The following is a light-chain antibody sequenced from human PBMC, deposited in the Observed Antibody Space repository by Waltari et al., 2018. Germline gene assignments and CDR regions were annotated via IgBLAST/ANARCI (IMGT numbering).Light chain of an antibody. CDR3: QQYYSIPLT. J-gene: IGKJ3*01. Sequence: DIVMTQSPDSLAVSLGERATINCKSSQSVLYSSNNKNYLAWYQHKPGQPPQLLIYRASTRESGVPDRFSGSGSGTDFTLTISSLQAEDVAVYYCQQYYSIPLTFGPGTKVDIK. CDR2: RAS. CDR1: QSVLYSSNNKNY. V-gene: IGKV4-1*01.